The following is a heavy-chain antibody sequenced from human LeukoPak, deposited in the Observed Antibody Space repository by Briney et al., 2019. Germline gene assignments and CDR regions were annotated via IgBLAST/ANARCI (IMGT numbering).Heavy chain of an antibody. CDR1: GYTFTGYY. Sequence: ASVKVSCKASGYTFTGYYMHWVRQAPGQGLEWMGRINPNSGGTNYAQKFQGRVTMTRDTSISTAYMELSRLRSDDTAVYYCARDLLGFWSGYSPRDYWGQGTLVTVSS. CDR2: INPNSGGT. V-gene: IGHV1-2*02. D-gene: IGHD3-3*01. CDR3: ARDLLGFWSGYSPRDY. J-gene: IGHJ4*02.